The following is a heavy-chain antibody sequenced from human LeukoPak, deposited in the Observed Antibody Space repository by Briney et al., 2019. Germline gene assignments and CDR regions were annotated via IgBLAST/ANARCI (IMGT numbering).Heavy chain of an antibody. CDR1: GGTFSSYA. Sequence: SVKVSCKASGGTFSSYAISGVRQAPGQGLEWMGGIIPIFGTANYAQKFQGRVTITADESTSTAYMELSSLRSEDTAVYYCARGGESYDILTGHTPWGQGTLVTVSS. D-gene: IGHD3-9*01. J-gene: IGHJ5*02. CDR3: ARGGESYDILTGHTP. CDR2: IIPIFGTA. V-gene: IGHV1-69*13.